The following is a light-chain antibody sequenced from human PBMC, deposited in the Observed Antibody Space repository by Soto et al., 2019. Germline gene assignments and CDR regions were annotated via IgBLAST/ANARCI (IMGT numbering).Light chain of an antibody. CDR1: QGIRSW. J-gene: IGKJ4*01. CDR2: FAF. CDR3: QQADSLPRT. V-gene: IGKV1-12*01. Sequence: DIQMTQSPSSLSASVGDRVTITCRASQGIRSWLAWYQQKPGKAPKLLIYFAFNLESGVPSRFIGSGSGTDFTLTITSLQPEDFATYYSQQADSLPRTFGGGTKVDIK.